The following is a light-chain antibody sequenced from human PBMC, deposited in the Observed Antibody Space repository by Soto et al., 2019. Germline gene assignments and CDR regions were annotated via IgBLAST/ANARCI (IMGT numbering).Light chain of an antibody. CDR1: HSVSNF. CDR2: GTS. V-gene: IGKV3-11*01. CDR3: QQHSSWPLT. Sequence: EIVLTRSPASLSLSPGERATLSCRASHSVSNFLAWYQQKPGQAPRLLIYGTSNRATGIPARFSGSGSGTDFTLTISSLEPEDFAVYYCQQHSSWPLTFGGGTKVDIK. J-gene: IGKJ4*01.